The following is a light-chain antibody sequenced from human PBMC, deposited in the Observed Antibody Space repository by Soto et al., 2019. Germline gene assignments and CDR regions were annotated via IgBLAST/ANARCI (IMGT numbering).Light chain of an antibody. CDR2: DVD. J-gene: IGLJ1*01. V-gene: IGLV1-51*01. Sequence: QSVLTQPPSVSAAPGQKVTISCSGSSSNIGGNSVSWYQQLPGTAPKLLIYDVDKRPSGIPDRFSGSKSGTSATLGITGFQTGDEADYYCGSWDSSLSAYVFATGTKVT. CDR3: GSWDSSLSAYV. CDR1: SSNIGGNS.